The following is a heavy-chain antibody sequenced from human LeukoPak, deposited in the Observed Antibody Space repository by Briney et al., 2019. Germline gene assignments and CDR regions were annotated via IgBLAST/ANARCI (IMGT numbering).Heavy chain of an antibody. CDR3: ASNYYGSGSYRPLYYYYGMDV. CDR1: GYTFTSYG. CDR2: ISAYNGNT. Sequence: ASVKVSCKASGYTFTSYGISWVRQAPGQGLEWMGWISAYNGNTNYAQKLQGRVTMTADTSTSTAYMELRSLRSDDTAVYYCASNYYGSGSYRPLYYYYGMDVWGQGTTVTVSS. D-gene: IGHD3-10*01. J-gene: IGHJ6*02. V-gene: IGHV1-18*01.